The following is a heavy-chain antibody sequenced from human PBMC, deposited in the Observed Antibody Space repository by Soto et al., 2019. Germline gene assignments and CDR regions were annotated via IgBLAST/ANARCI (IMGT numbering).Heavy chain of an antibody. CDR2: ISAYNGNT. D-gene: IGHD1-7*01. J-gene: IGHJ5*02. CDR3: ARAVSWGSITGTTGP. Sequence: ASVKVSCKASGYTFTSYGISWVRQAPGQGLEWMGWISAYNGNTNYAQKLQGRVTMTTDTSTSTAYMELRSLRSDDTAVYYCARAVSWGSITGTTGPWGQGTLVTVSS. V-gene: IGHV1-18*01. CDR1: GYTFTSYG.